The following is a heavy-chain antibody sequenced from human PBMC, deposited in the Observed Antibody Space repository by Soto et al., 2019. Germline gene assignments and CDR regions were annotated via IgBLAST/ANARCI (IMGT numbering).Heavy chain of an antibody. CDR3: ARVASASYSWRDD. CDR2: INPDGSTT. Sequence: EVQLVESGGGLVQPGGSLRLSCAASGFTFSSYWMHWVRQAPGKGLVWVSRINPDGSTTSFADAVKGRFTISRDNAKNTLYLQINSLRAEDTTVYYCARVASASYSWRDDWGQGTLVTVSS. D-gene: IGHD1-26*01. V-gene: IGHV3-74*01. CDR1: GFTFSSYW. J-gene: IGHJ4*02.